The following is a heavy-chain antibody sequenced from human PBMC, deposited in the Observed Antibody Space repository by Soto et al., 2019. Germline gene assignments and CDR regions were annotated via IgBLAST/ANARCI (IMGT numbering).Heavy chain of an antibody. V-gene: IGHV3-9*01. CDR3: AKGHGGNSGDY. Sequence: EVQLVESGGGLVQPGRSLRLSCAASGFTFDDYAMHWVRQAPGKGLEWVSGISWNSGSIGYADSVKGRFTISRDNSKNTLYLQMNSLRAEDTAVYYCAKGHGGNSGDYWGQGTLVTVSS. CDR1: GFTFDDYA. CDR2: ISWNSGSI. D-gene: IGHD2-21*02. J-gene: IGHJ4*02.